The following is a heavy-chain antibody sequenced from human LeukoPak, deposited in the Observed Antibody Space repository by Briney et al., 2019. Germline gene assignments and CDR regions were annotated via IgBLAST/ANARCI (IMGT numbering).Heavy chain of an antibody. J-gene: IGHJ4*02. CDR2: IKSKTDGGTT. CDR1: GFTFSNAW. CDR3: TTPPPMIVVLAGSG. D-gene: IGHD3-22*01. V-gene: IGHV3-15*01. Sequence: PGGSLRLSCAASGFTFSNAWMSWVRQAPGKGLEWVGRIKSKTDGGTTDYAAPVKGRFTISRDDSKNTLYLQMNSLKTEDTAVYYCTTPPPMIVVLAGSGWGQGTLVTVSS.